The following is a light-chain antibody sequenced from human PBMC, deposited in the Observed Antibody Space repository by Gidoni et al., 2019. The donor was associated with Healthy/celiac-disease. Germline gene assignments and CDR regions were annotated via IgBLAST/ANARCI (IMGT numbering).Light chain of an antibody. CDR2: AAS. CDR1: QGISSY. J-gene: IGKJ3*01. V-gene: IGKV1-8*01. CDR3: QQYYSYLFT. Sequence: IRMTPSPSSFSASTGDRVTITCRASQGISSYLAWYQQKPGKAPKLLIYAASTLQSGVPSRFSGSGSGTDFTLTISCLQSEDFATYYCQQYYSYLFTFGPGTKVDIK.